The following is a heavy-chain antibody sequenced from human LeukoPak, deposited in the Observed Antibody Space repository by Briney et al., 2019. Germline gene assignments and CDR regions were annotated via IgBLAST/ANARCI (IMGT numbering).Heavy chain of an antibody. Sequence: SETLSLTCAVPGGSISSSNWWSWVRQPPGEGLEWIGEIYHSGSTNYNPSLKSPVTISVNKSKNQFSLKLNSVTAADTAVYYCARDDSSGSLPYWGRGTLVTVSS. CDR2: IYHSGST. V-gene: IGHV4-4*02. CDR1: GGSISSSNW. D-gene: IGHD3-22*01. CDR3: ARDDSSGSLPY. J-gene: IGHJ4*02.